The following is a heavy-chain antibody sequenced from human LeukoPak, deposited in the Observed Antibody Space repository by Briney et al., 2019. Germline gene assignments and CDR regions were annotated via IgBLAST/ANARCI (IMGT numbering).Heavy chain of an antibody. CDR3: ATDRSSRYDFWSGSFSHCYYYYMDV. CDR2: ISGGSA. CDR1: GFTFSSYA. Sequence: GGSLRLSCAASGFTFSSYAMSWVRQAPGGGREWGLAISGGSADYADSVKGRFTISIDNSKNTLYLQMNSLRPEDTAVYYCATDRSSRYDFWSGSFSHCYYYYMDVWGKGTTVTVSS. J-gene: IGHJ6*03. V-gene: IGHV3-23*01. D-gene: IGHD3-3*01.